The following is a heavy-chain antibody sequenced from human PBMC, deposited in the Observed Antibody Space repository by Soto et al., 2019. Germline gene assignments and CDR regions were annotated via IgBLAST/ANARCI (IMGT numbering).Heavy chain of an antibody. Sequence: QITLKESGPTLVKPTQTLTLTCTFPGFSLSTSGVGVAWIRQPPGKALEWLALIYWDDDKRYRPALESRLTNSNHRSKNHVVCTLANMDSVCTARCYCAYVPCSVSVCYWLSFSGLDVWGLGTTVSVSS. CDR3: AYVPCSVSVCYWLSFSGLDV. V-gene: IGHV2-5*02. CDR2: IYWDDDK. J-gene: IGHJ6*02. D-gene: IGHD3-9*01. CDR1: GFSLSTSGVG.